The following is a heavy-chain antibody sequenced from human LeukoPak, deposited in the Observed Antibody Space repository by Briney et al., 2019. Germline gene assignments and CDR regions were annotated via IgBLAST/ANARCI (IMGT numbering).Heavy chain of an antibody. CDR3: ARQRIAAAGTNYYYMDV. CDR1: GGSLSGYY. D-gene: IGHD6-13*01. J-gene: IGHJ6*03. V-gene: IGHV4-34*01. Sequence: SETLSLTCAVYGGSLSGYYWSWIRQPPGKGLDWIGEINHSGSTNYNPSLKSRVTISVDTSKNQFSLKLSSVTAADTAVYYCARQRIAAAGTNYYYMDVWGKGTTVTVSS. CDR2: INHSGST.